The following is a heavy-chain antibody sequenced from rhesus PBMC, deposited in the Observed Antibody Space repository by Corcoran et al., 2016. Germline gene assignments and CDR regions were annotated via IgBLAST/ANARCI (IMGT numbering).Heavy chain of an antibody. CDR1: GGSISSGYD. Sequence: QVQLQESGPGVVKPSETLSLTCAVSGGSISSGYDWSWIRQPPGKGLEWIGYSYGSSGSTNYNPSLKNRVTISKDASKNQFSLKLSSVTAADTAVYYCARDTAAAGYFDYWGQGVLVTVSS. V-gene: IGHV4-76*01. CDR3: ARDTAAAGYFDY. D-gene: IGHD6-31*01. J-gene: IGHJ4*01. CDR2: SYGSSGST.